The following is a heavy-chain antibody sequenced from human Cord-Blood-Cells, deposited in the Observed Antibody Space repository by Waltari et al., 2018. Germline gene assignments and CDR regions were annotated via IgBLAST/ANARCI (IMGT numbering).Heavy chain of an antibody. J-gene: IGHJ2*01. CDR3: ARVRNGDWGWYFDL. Sequence: QVQLQESGPGLVKPSETLSLTCTVSGGSISSYYWSWIRQPPGKGLEWIGYIYYSGSTDYNPSLKSRVTISVDTSKNQFSLKLSSVTAADTAVYYCARVRNGDWGWYFDLWGRGTLVTVSS. V-gene: IGHV4-59*01. CDR1: GGSISSYY. D-gene: IGHD7-27*01. CDR2: IYYSGST.